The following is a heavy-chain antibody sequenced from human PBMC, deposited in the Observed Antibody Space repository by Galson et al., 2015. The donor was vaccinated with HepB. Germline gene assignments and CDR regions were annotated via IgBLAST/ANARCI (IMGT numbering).Heavy chain of an antibody. V-gene: IGHV3-33*01. CDR1: GFTFSSYV. J-gene: IGHJ6*02. CDR2: TWYDGSKE. Sequence: SLRLSCAASGFTFSSYVMHWVRQAPGKGLEWVAVTWYDGSKENYVDSVKGRFSISRDNSKNTLYVQMNSLRAEDTAVYYCVRQLIYQCTLRRVYYYHGLDVWGQGTTVTSSS. CDR3: VRQLIYQCTLRRVYYYHGLDV. D-gene: IGHD2-2*02.